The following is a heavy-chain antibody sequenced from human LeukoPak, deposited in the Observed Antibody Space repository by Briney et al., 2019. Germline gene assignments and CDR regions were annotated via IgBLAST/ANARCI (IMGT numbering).Heavy chain of an antibody. CDR1: GFTFTNAW. CDR3: ARSNPNRNALDL. CDR2: IKKDGSEE. V-gene: IGHV3-7*01. Sequence: GGSLRLSCAASGFTFTNAWMTWVRQAPGKGLEWVANIKKDGSEENYLDSVKGRFTVSRDNAKNSLYLQMNSLRGEDTAVYYCARSNPNRNALDLWGQGTMVTISS. D-gene: IGHD1-14*01. J-gene: IGHJ3*01.